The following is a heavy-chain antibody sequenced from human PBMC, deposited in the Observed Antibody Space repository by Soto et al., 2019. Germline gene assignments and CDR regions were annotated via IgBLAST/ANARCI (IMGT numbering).Heavy chain of an antibody. Sequence: QVQLVQSGAEVKKPGSSVKVSCKASGGTFSSYAISWVRQAPGQGLEWMGGIIPIFGTANYAQKFQGRVTITEDKSTSTAYMEVSSLRSEDRAVYYCPSPRGGWDKGRFDYWGQGTLVTVSS. J-gene: IGHJ4*02. CDR3: PSPRGGWDKGRFDY. CDR1: GGTFSSYA. D-gene: IGHD1-26*01. V-gene: IGHV1-69*06. CDR2: IIPIFGTA.